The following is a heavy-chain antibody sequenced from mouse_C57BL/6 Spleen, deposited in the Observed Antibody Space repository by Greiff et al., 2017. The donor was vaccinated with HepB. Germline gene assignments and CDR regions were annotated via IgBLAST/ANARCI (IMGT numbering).Heavy chain of an antibody. J-gene: IGHJ4*01. CDR2: ISGGGGNT. V-gene: IGHV5-9*01. CDR3: ARHVYYYGSSYEGDAMDY. CDR1: GFTFSSYT. Sequence: EVKLMESGGGLVKPGGSLKLSCAASGFTFSSYTMSWVRQTSEKRLEWVATISGGGGNTYYPDSVKGRFTISRDNAKNTLYLQMSSLRSEDTALYYCARHVYYYGSSYEGDAMDYWGQGTSVTVSS. D-gene: IGHD1-1*01.